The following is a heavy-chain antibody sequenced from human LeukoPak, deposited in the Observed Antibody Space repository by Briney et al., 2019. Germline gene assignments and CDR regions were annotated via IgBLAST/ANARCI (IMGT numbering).Heavy chain of an antibody. D-gene: IGHD6-19*01. CDR2: IYYSGST. V-gene: IGHV4-39*01. CDR3: ARSLWGYSSGWYNWFDP. CDR1: GGSISSSSYS. Sequence: SETLSLTCTVSGGSISSSSYSWGWIRQPPGKGLEWIGSIYYSGSTYYNPSLKSRVTISVDTSKNQFSLKLSSVTAADTAVYYCARSLWGYSSGWYNWFDPWGQGTLVTVSS. J-gene: IGHJ5*02.